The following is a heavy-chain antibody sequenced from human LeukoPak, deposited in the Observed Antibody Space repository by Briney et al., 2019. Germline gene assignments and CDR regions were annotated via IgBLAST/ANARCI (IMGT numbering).Heavy chain of an antibody. Sequence: PSETLSLTCTVSGGSISSYYWSWIRQPAGKGLEWIGRIYTSGSTNYNPSLKSRVTMSVDTSKNQFSLKLSSVTAADTAVYYCAQGIAVSGSPFYYAFDIWGQGTMVTVSS. V-gene: IGHV4-4*07. J-gene: IGHJ3*02. D-gene: IGHD6-19*01. CDR3: AQGIAVSGSPFYYAFDI. CDR2: IYTSGST. CDR1: GGSISSYY.